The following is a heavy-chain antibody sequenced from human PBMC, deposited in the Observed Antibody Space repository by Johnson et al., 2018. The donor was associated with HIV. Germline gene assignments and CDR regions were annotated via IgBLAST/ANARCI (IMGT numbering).Heavy chain of an antibody. D-gene: IGHD2-15*01. Sequence: QVQLVESGGGVVQPGRSLRLSCAASGFTFSSYGMHWVRQAPGKGLEWVAVIWYDGSNKYYADSVKGRFTISRDNSKNTLYLQMNSLRVEDTAVYYCARSKDCGGGSCPDGLDIWGQGTMVNVSS. V-gene: IGHV3-33*01. CDR3: ARSKDCGGGSCPDGLDI. J-gene: IGHJ3*02. CDR1: GFTFSSYG. CDR2: IWYDGSNK.